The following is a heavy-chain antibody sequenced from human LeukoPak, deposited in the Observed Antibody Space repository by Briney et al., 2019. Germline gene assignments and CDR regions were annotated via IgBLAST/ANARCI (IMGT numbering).Heavy chain of an antibody. J-gene: IGHJ4*02. D-gene: IGHD3-22*01. CDR1: GYTFTSYG. V-gene: IGHV1-8*03. CDR2: MNPNSGIT. Sequence: ASVKVSCKASGYTFTSYGISWVRQATGQGLEWMGWMNPNSGITAYAQKFQGRVTITRNTSISTAYMELSSLRSEDTAVYFCAREDYYDSGSNDYWGQGTLVTVSS. CDR3: AREDYYDSGSNDY.